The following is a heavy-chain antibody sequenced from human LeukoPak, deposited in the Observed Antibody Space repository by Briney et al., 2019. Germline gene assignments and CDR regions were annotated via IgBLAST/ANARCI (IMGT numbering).Heavy chain of an antibody. V-gene: IGHV4-30-4*08. D-gene: IGHD3-22*01. CDR3: ATHSSGYDSGNDAFDI. CDR2: IYYSGST. CDR1: GGSISSGDYY. Sequence: PSQTLSLTCTVSGGSISSGDYYWSWIRQPPGKGLEWIGYIYYSGSTYYNPSLKSRVTISVDTSTNRFSLKLSSVTAADTAVYYCATHSSGYDSGNDAFDIWGQGTMVTVSS. J-gene: IGHJ3*02.